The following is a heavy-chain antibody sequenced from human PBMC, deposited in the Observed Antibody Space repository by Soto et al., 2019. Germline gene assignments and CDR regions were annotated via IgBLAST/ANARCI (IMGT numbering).Heavy chain of an antibody. Sequence: PSETLSLTCAVSGGSIISGGYYWSWIRQPPGKGLEWIGYIYYSGSTYYNPSLKSRVTISVDTSKNQFSLKLSSVTAADTAVYYCASQNVDTAMVNAFDIWGQGTMLTVSS. CDR2: IYYSGST. V-gene: IGHV4-30-4*01. CDR1: GGSIISGGYY. J-gene: IGHJ3*02. CDR3: ASQNVDTAMVNAFDI. D-gene: IGHD5-18*01.